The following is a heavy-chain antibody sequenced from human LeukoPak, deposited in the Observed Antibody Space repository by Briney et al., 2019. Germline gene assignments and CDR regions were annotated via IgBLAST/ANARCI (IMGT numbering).Heavy chain of an antibody. J-gene: IGHJ4*02. V-gene: IGHV1-46*01. CDR1: GYTFTSYY. CDR2: INPSGGST. Sequence: ASVKVSCKASGYTFTSYYMHWVRQAPGQGLEWMGIINPSGGSTSYAQKFQGRVTMTRDTSTSTAYMELRSLRSDDTAVYYCARGKGIVVVPNHFDYWGQGTLVTVSS. D-gene: IGHD2-2*01. CDR3: ARGKGIVVVPNHFDY.